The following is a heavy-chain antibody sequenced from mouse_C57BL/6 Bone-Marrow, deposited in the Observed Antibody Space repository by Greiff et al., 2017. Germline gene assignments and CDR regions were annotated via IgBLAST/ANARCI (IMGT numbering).Heavy chain of an antibody. CDR2: ISYSGST. V-gene: IGHV3-8*01. CDR3: AREGYNGYYYAMDY. J-gene: IGHJ4*01. CDR1: GYSITSDY. D-gene: IGHD1-1*01. Sequence: EVHLVESGPGLAIPSQSLSLTCSVTGYSITSDYWNWIRKFPGNKLEYMGYISYSGSTYYNPSLKSRISITPDTSRNQYYRQLNSVPTAYTATYYCAREGYNGYYYAMDYWGQGTSVTVSS.